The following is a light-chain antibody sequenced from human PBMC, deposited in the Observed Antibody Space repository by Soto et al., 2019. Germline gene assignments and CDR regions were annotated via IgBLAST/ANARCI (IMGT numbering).Light chain of an antibody. CDR2: DVS. CDR3: SSYTSSSIRYV. V-gene: IGLV2-14*01. Sequence: QSALTQPASLSGSPGQSITISCTGTSSDVGGYNYVSWYQQHPGKAPKLMIYDVSNRPSGVSSRFSGSKSGNTASLTISGLQAEDGADYYCSSYTSSSIRYVFGTGTKVTVL. J-gene: IGLJ1*01. CDR1: SSDVGGYNY.